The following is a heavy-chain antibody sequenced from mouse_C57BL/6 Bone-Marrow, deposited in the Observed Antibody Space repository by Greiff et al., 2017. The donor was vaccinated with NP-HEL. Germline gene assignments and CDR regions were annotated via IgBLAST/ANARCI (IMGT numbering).Heavy chain of an antibody. CDR1: GFTFSSYG. CDR2: ISSGGSYT. D-gene: IGHD4-1*01. J-gene: IGHJ3*01. V-gene: IGHV5-6*01. Sequence: EVKLMESGGDLVKPGGSLKLSCAASGFTFSSYGMSWVRQTPDKRLEWVATISSGGSYTYYPDSVKGRFTISRDNAKNTLYLQMSSLKSEDTAMYYCARSWDPFAYWGQGTLVTVSA. CDR3: ARSWDPFAY.